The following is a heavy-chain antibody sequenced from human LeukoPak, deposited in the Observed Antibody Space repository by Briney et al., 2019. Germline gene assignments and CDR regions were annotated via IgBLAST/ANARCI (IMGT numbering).Heavy chain of an antibody. D-gene: IGHD6-19*01. Sequence: GGSLRLSCVASGFTVSSNYMSWVRQAPGKGLEWVSGISWNSGSIGYADSVKGRFTISRDNAKNSLYLQMNSLRAEDMALYYCAKDMTRYSSGWYDYWGQGTLVTVSS. V-gene: IGHV3-9*03. CDR3: AKDMTRYSSGWYDY. J-gene: IGHJ4*02. CDR1: GFTVSSNY. CDR2: ISWNSGSI.